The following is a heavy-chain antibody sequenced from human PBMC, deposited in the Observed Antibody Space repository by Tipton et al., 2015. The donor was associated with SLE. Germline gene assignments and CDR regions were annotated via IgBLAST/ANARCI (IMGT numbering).Heavy chain of an antibody. CDR3: ARVALDSYSSSWSEYFQH. CDR1: GGSISSYY. Sequence: TLSLTCTVSGGSISSYYWSWIRQPPGKGLEWIGYIYYSGSTNYNPALKSRVTISVDTSKNPFSLKLSSVTAADTAVYYCARVALDSYSSSWSEYFQHWGQGTLVTVSS. V-gene: IGHV4-59*01. D-gene: IGHD6-13*01. CDR2: IYYSGST. J-gene: IGHJ1*01.